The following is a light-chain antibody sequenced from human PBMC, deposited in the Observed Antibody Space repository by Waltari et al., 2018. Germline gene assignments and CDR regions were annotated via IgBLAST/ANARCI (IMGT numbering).Light chain of an antibody. Sequence: DIVLTQSPATLSLSPGERATLSCRASQSVTNYLALYQQKPGQAPRLLIYDISTRATAIPARFNGSGSGTDFTLTISSLEPEDFAVYYCLQRDRWLTFGGGTKVEIK. CDR3: LQRDRWLT. CDR1: QSVTNY. V-gene: IGKV3-11*01. J-gene: IGKJ4*01. CDR2: DIS.